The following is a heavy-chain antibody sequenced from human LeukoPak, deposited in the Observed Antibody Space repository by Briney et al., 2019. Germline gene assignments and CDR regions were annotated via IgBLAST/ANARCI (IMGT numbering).Heavy chain of an antibody. V-gene: IGHV4-30-2*01. D-gene: IGHD3-22*01. CDR2: IYHSGST. CDR3: ASSLYYYDSSGYYTVGAFDI. Sequence: SETLFLTCAVSGGSISSGGYSWSWIRQPPGKGLEWIGYIYHSGSTYCNPSLKSRVTISVDRSKNQFSLKLSSVTAADTAVYYCASSLYYYDSSGYYTVGAFDIWGQGTMVTVSS. CDR1: GGSISSGGYS. J-gene: IGHJ3*02.